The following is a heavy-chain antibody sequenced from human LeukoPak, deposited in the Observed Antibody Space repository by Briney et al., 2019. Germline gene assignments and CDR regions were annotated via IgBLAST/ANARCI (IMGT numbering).Heavy chain of an antibody. CDR1: GGSISTYY. Sequence: SETLSLTCTVSGGSISTYYWSWIRQPPGKGLEWIGSIYYSGSTYYNPSLKSRVTISVDTSKNQFSLKLSSVTAADTAVYYCARLIWFGEFLYWFDPWGQGTLVTVSS. V-gene: IGHV4-39*01. CDR2: IYYSGST. D-gene: IGHD3-10*01. CDR3: ARLIWFGEFLYWFDP. J-gene: IGHJ5*02.